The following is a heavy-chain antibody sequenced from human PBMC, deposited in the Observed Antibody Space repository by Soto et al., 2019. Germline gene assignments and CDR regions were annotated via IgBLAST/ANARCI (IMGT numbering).Heavy chain of an antibody. J-gene: IGHJ6*03. D-gene: IGHD5-18*01. CDR1: GFTFSSYA. Sequence: GGSLRLSCAASGFTFSSYAMHWVRQAPGKGLEYVSAISSNGGSTYYANSVKGRFTISRDNSKNTLYLQMGSLRAEDMAVYYCARDGPHEYSYGRSYYMDVWGKGTTVTVSS. V-gene: IGHV3-64*01. CDR2: ISSNGGST. CDR3: ARDGPHEYSYGRSYYMDV.